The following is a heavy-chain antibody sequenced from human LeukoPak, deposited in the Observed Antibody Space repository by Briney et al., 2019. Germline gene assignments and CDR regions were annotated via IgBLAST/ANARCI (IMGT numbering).Heavy chain of an antibody. V-gene: IGHV7-4-1*02. CDR3: AVLSYDSSGYYYPFDY. J-gene: IGHJ4*02. CDR1: GYTFTNYV. Sequence: AASVKVSCKASGYTFTNYVMNWARQAPGQGLEWMGWMNTNTGNPTYAQGFTGRFVFSLDTSVSTAYLQISSLKTEDTAVYYCAVLSYDSSGYYYPFDYWGQGTLVTVSS. CDR2: MNTNTGNP. D-gene: IGHD3-22*01.